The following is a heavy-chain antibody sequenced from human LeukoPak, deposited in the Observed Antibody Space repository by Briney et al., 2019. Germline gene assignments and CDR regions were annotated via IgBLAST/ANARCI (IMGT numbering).Heavy chain of an antibody. D-gene: IGHD5-18*01. CDR3: ARVRRGYSYASYYFDY. Sequence: PGGSLRLSCAASGFTFSSYEMNWVRQAPGKGLEWVSYISSSGSTIYYADSVKGRFTISRDNAKNSLYLQMNSLRAEDTAVYYCARVRRGYSYASYYFDYWGQGTLVTVSS. CDR1: GFTFSSYE. CDR2: ISSSGSTI. V-gene: IGHV3-48*03. J-gene: IGHJ4*02.